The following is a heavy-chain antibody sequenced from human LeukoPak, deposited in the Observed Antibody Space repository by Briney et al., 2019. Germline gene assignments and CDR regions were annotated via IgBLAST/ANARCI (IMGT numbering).Heavy chain of an antibody. CDR1: GGSFSGYY. CDR2: IDHSGRT. V-gene: IGHV4-34*01. Sequence: SETLSLTCAVYGGSFSGYYRSWIRQLPGKGLEWIGEIDHSGRTNYNPSLKSRVTISVDTSKNQFSLKLSSVTAADTAVYYCARGREDYVWGSYRPRGAFDIWGQGTMVTVSS. D-gene: IGHD3-16*02. J-gene: IGHJ3*02. CDR3: ARGREDYVWGSYRPRGAFDI.